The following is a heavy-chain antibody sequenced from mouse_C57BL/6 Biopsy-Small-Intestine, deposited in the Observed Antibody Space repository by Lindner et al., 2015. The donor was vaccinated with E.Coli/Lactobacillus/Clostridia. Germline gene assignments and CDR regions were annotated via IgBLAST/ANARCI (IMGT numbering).Heavy chain of an antibody. CDR1: GYAFSSSW. D-gene: IGHD2-14*01. J-gene: IGHJ2*01. CDR3: SRSTLVREDY. CDR2: IYPGDGDT. V-gene: IGHV1-82*01. Sequence: VQLQESGPELVKPGASVKISCKASGYAFSSSWMNWVKQGPGKDLEWIGRIYPGDGDTNYNGKFKGKAALTADKSSSTAHMQLSSLTSEDSAVYFCSRSTLVREDYWGQGTTLTVSS.